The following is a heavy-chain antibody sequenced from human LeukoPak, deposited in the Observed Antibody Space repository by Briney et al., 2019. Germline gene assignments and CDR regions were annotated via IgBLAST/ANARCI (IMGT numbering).Heavy chain of an antibody. CDR1: GFFSDHY. Sequence: PGGSLRLSCAASGFFSDHYMDWVRQAPGKGLEWVGRTRNIANSYSTEYAASVKGRFTISRDDSKNSLYLQMNSLKTEDTAVYYCTSSGFDYRFFENWGQGTLVTVSS. J-gene: IGHJ4*02. CDR2: TRNIANSYST. CDR3: TSSGFDYRFFEN. V-gene: IGHV3-72*01. D-gene: IGHD5-12*01.